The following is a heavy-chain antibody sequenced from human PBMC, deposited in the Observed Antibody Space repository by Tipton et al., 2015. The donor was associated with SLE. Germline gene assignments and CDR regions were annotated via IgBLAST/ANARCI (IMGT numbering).Heavy chain of an antibody. CDR1: GGSMSRHY. V-gene: IGHV4-59*11. J-gene: IGHJ6*03. CDR3: VKGQEVAATKYYYYMDV. D-gene: IGHD6-19*01. CDR2: IYYNGDT. Sequence: TLSLTCSVSGGSMSRHYWNWIRQPPGKGPEWIGYIYYNGDTNYNPSLRSRVTISVDTSRSQISLRLNSVTAADTAIYYCVKGQEVAATKYYYYMDVWGKGTTVTVS.